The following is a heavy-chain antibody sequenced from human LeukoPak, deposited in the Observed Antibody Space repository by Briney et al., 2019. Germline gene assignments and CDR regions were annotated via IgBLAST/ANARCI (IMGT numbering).Heavy chain of an antibody. D-gene: IGHD2-8*02. Sequence: PGGSLRLSCAASGFTFNAYALHWVRQAPGKGLEWVAVISYDGSKESYADSVKGRFTISRDNSKNTLYLQMDSQRAEDTAVYYCATLGDTGYCARGECYRWLDPWGQGTLVTVSS. V-gene: IGHV3-30*04. CDR1: GFTFNAYA. CDR2: ISYDGSKE. J-gene: IGHJ5*02. CDR3: ATLGDTGYCARGECYRWLDP.